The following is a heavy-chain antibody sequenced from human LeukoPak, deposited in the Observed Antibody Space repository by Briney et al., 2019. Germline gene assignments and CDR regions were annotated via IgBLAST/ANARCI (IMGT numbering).Heavy chain of an antibody. J-gene: IGHJ4*02. V-gene: IGHV4-39*07. CDR1: GGSISSGDYY. D-gene: IGHD1-26*01. Sequence: KPSETLSLTCTVSGGSISSGDYYWSWIRQPPGMGLEWIGEINHSGSTNYNPSLKSRVTISVDTSKNQFSLKLSSVTAADTAVYYCPIVGATADSSKTFDYWGQGTLVTVSS. CDR2: INHSGST. CDR3: PIVGATADSSKTFDY.